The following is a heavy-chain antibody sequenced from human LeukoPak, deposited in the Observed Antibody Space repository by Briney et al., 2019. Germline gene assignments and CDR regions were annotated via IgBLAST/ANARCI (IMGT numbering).Heavy chain of an antibody. D-gene: IGHD3-10*01. CDR2: ISSSSSYI. CDR3: ARDEVLWFGELPPYYYGMDV. V-gene: IGHV3-21*01. Sequence: GGSLRLSCAASGFTFSSYSMNWVRQAPGKGLEWVSSISSSSSYIYYADSVKGRFTISRDNAKNSLYLQMNSLRAEDTAVYYCARDEVLWFGELPPYYYGMDVWGKGTTVIVSS. J-gene: IGHJ6*04. CDR1: GFTFSSYS.